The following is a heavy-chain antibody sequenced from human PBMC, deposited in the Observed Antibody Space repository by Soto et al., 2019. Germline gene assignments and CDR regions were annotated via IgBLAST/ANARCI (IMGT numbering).Heavy chain of an antibody. J-gene: IGHJ4*02. CDR2: ISSTSTYA. CDR1: GFTFSDYF. D-gene: IGHD4-4*01. CDR3: EREGRTTVGKAGIFTRPSDY. Sequence: QVQLVESGGGLVKPGGSLRLSCAASGFTFSDYFMSWIRQAPGKGLEWISYISSTSTYADYADSVKGRFTISSDNAKNSLFLQMNSLRVEDTAVYYCEREGRTTVGKAGIFTRPSDYWGKGPLVTVSS. V-gene: IGHV3-11*06.